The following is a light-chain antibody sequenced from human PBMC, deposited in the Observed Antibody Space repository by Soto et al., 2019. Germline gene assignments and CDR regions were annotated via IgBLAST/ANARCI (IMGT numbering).Light chain of an antibody. V-gene: IGLV1-44*01. Sequence: QSVLTQPPSASGTPGQTVTISCSGSSSNIGLNDVHWYRQLSGTAPQILIYDTNQQATGVPDRFSGSRSGTSASLAIHGLQSEDEADYYCTAFSANRVYLFGPGTKVTVL. CDR1: SSNIGLND. CDR3: TAFSANRVYL. CDR2: DTN. J-gene: IGLJ1*01.